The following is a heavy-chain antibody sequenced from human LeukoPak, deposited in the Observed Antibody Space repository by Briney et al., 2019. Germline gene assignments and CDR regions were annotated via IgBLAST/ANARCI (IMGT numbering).Heavy chain of an antibody. J-gene: IGHJ4*02. D-gene: IGHD6-19*01. V-gene: IGHV3-21*01. CDR2: ISSSSSYI. CDR3: ARVQTGYSSGWIDY. CDR1: GFTFSSYY. Sequence: PGGSLRLSCAASGFTFSSYYMNWVRQAPGKGLEWVSSISSSSSYIYYADSVKGRFTISRDNAKNSVYLQMNSLRAEDTAVYYCARVQTGYSSGWIDYWGQGTLVTVSS.